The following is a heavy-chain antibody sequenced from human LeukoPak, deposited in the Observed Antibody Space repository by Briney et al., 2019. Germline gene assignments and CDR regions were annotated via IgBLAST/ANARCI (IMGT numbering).Heavy chain of an antibody. D-gene: IGHD1-20*01. CDR1: GFTVSSNY. CDR2: ISGSGGST. V-gene: IGHV3-23*01. J-gene: IGHJ4*02. Sequence: GGSLRLSCAASGFTVSSNYMSWVRQAPGKGLEWVSAISGSGGSTYYADSVKGRFTISRDNSKNTLYLQMNSLRAEDTAVYYCAKRRITQYYFDYWGQGTLAAVSS. CDR3: AKRRITQYYFDY.